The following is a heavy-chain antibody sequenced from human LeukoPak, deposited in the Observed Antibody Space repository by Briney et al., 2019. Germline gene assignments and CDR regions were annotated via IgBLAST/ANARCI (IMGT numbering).Heavy chain of an antibody. J-gene: IGHJ4*02. CDR1: GYTFTSYD. Sequence: ASVKVSCKASGYTFTSYDINWVRQATGQGLEWMGWMNPNSGNTGYAQKFQGRVTMTRNTSISTAYMELSSLRSEDTAVYYCARGLTRQYYYGSGSGVFGYWGQGTLVTVSS. CDR2: MNPNSGNT. CDR3: ARGLTRQYYYGSGSGVFGY. V-gene: IGHV1-8*01. D-gene: IGHD3-10*01.